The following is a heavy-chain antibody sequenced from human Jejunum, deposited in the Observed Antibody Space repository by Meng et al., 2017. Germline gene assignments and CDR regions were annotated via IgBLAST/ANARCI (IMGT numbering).Heavy chain of an antibody. J-gene: IGHJ2*01. CDR3: ARVNWTSSYWYFDL. Sequence: LEGPGPGLVNPSQTLPLPCTVSGASMSRGNYYWTWIRQHPGKGLEWIGYIYYSGSTYYNPSLQSLVTISIDMSENQFSLKLTSVTAADTAVYYCARVNWTSSYWYFDLWGRGTLVTVSS. D-gene: IGHD1-1*01. CDR1: GASMSRGNYY. CDR2: IYYSGST. V-gene: IGHV4-31*01.